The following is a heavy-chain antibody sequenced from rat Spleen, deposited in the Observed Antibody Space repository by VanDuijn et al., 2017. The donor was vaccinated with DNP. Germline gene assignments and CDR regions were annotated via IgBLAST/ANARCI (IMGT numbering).Heavy chain of an antibody. CDR3: ARRYNSGFYFDY. CDR1: GFTFSDYA. D-gene: IGHD4-3*01. Sequence: EVQLVESGGGLVQPGRSLKLSCAASGFTFSDYAMAWVRQAPKKGLEWVATISYDGSRTYYRDSVQGRFTMSKDNAKSTLYLQMDSLRSEDTATYYCARRYNSGFYFDYWGQGVMVTVSS. V-gene: IGHV5-17*01. CDR2: ISYDGSRT. J-gene: IGHJ2*01.